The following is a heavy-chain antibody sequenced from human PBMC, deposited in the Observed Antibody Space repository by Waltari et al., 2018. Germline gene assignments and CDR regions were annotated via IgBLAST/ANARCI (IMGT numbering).Heavy chain of an antibody. CDR3: ASLTHDNDVLTGYFQAEFFQS. CDR2: ISYRGST. D-gene: IGHD3-9*01. Sequence: QVRLQESGPGLVTPSQTLSPTCTVSAAAINNNPYFWSWIRPHPGKGLEWVGYISYRGSTYYKSSLRSRVTISVDTSENQFSLRLNSVTAADTAFYYCASLTHDNDVLTGYFQAEFFQSWGQGTLVTVSS. J-gene: IGHJ1*01. CDR1: AAAINNNPYF. V-gene: IGHV4-31*03.